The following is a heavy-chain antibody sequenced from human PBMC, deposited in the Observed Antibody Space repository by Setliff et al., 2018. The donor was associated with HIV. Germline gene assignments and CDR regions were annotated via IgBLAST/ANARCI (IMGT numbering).Heavy chain of an antibody. Sequence: SGPTLVNPTQTLTLTCTFSGFLFSTNRVGVGWIRQPPGKALEWLALIYWDDDKRYSPSLKSRLAITKGTSKNQVVLTMTNMDPVDTATYYCAHNINWGSDWYFDLWGRGTLVTVSS. J-gene: IGHJ2*01. CDR3: AHNINWGSDWYFDL. CDR2: IYWDDDK. CDR1: GFLFSTNRVG. D-gene: IGHD7-27*01. V-gene: IGHV2-5*02.